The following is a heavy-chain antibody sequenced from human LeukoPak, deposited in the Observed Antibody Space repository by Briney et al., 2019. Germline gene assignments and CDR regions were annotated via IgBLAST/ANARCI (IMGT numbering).Heavy chain of an antibody. J-gene: IGHJ4*02. CDR1: GGSFSGYY. CDR2: INHSGST. CDR3: ARDSSGY. Sequence: SETLSLTCAVYGGSFSGYYWSWIRQPPGKGLEWIGEINHSGSTNYNPSLKSRVTISVDTSKNQFSLKLSSVTAADTAVYYCARDSSGYWGQGTLVTVSS. V-gene: IGHV4-34*01. D-gene: IGHD6-6*01.